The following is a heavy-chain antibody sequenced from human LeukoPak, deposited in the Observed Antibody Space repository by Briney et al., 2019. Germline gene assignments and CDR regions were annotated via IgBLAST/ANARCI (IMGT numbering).Heavy chain of an antibody. Sequence: PGGSLRLSCVASGFIFSTYGMNWVRQAPGKGLEWVAVLSYEGGNKDYSDSVKGRFTISRDNSKSTLYLQLNSLRADDTAVYYCAKDRHRGGYDPDGMDVWGQGTTVTVSS. CDR3: AKDRHRGGYDPDGMDV. V-gene: IGHV3-30*18. J-gene: IGHJ6*02. CDR2: LSYEGGNK. CDR1: GFIFSTYG. D-gene: IGHD5-24*01.